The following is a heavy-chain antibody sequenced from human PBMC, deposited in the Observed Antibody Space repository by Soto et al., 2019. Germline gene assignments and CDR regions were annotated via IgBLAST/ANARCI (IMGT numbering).Heavy chain of an antibody. J-gene: IGHJ6*03. D-gene: IGHD4-17*01. CDR2: FDPEDGET. CDR1: GYTLTELS. V-gene: IGHV1-24*01. Sequence: ASVKVSCKVSGYTLTELSMHWVRQAPGKGLEWMGGFDPEDGETIYAQKFQGRVTMTEDTSTDTAYMELSSLRSEDTAVYYCATTVRKSPRYYYYMDVWGKGTTVTVSS. CDR3: ATTVRKSPRYYYYMDV.